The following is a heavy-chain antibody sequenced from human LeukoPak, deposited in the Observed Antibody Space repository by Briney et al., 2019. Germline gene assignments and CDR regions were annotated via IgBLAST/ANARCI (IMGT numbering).Heavy chain of an antibody. CDR1: GGPVSSYEYY. CDR3: ARLSKGRYFDYIFDH. V-gene: IGHV4-39*01. Sequence: SETLSLTCTVSGGPVSSYEYYWGWIRQPPGKGLEWIGNTYYTGSTYYNPSLRSRVTMSVDTSKNQFSLKMSSVTAADTVVYYCARLSKGRYFDYIFDHWGQGTVVTVSS. D-gene: IGHD3-9*01. J-gene: IGHJ4*02. CDR2: TYYTGST.